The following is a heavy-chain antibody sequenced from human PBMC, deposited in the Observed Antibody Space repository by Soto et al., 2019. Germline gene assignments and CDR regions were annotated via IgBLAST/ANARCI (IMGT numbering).Heavy chain of an antibody. CDR2: IKSKTDGGTT. V-gene: IGHV3-15*01. D-gene: IGHD2-2*01. Sequence: PGGSLRLSCAASGFTFSNAWMSWVRQAPGEGLEWVGRIKSKTDGGTTGYAAPVKGRFTISRDDSKNTLYLQMNSLKTEDTAVYYCTTSCRMPTPPYSISCPFDPWGQGTLVTVSS. J-gene: IGHJ5*02. CDR3: TTSCRMPTPPYSISCPFDP. CDR1: GFTFSNAW.